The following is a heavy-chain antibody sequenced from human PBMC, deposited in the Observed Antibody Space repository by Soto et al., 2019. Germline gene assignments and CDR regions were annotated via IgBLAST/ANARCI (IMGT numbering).Heavy chain of an antibody. D-gene: IGHD5-18*01. CDR3: ATVGPYSSYYYYGMDV. CDR2: ISSSGSTI. V-gene: IGHV3-48*03. Sequence: GGSLRLSCAASGFTFSSYEMNWVRQAPGKGLEWVSYISSSGSTIYYADSVKGRFTISRDNAKNSLYLQMNSLRAEDTAVYYCATVGPYSSYYYYGMDVWGQGTTVTVSS. J-gene: IGHJ6*02. CDR1: GFTFSSYE.